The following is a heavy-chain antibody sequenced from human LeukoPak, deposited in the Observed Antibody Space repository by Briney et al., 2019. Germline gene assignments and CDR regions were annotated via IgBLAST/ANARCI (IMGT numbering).Heavy chain of an antibody. Sequence: VGSLRLSCAASGFTFSSYAMHGVRQAPRKGLEYVSAISSNGGSTYNANSVKGRFTISRDNSKNTLYLQIGSLTAEDMAVYYCARDSAESTYYDFWSGYNPYYSDYWGQGTLVTVSS. CDR2: ISSNGGST. V-gene: IGHV3-64*01. D-gene: IGHD3-3*01. J-gene: IGHJ4*02. CDR3: ARDSAESTYYDFWSGYNPYYSDY. CDR1: GFTFSSYA.